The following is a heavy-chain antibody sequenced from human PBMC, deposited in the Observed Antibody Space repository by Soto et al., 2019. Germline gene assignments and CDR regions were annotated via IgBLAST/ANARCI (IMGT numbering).Heavy chain of an antibody. CDR1: GFSFSRYT. Sequence: GGSLRLSCAASGFSFSRYTMNWVRQAPGKGLEWVSSISISSDYIYYADSVRGRFTISRDDAKNSLFLQLNSLRAEDTAVYHCARRILDLDFYFYYGMDVWGQGTTVTVSS. V-gene: IGHV3-21*06. D-gene: IGHD3-3*01. CDR2: ISISSDYI. J-gene: IGHJ6*02. CDR3: ARRILDLDFYFYYGMDV.